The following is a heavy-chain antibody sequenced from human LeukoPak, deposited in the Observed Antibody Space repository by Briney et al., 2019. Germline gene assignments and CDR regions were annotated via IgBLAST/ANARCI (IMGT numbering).Heavy chain of an antibody. CDR3: ARDGYSNAWASIFFDY. J-gene: IGHJ4*02. CDR1: GYTFTNYY. V-gene: IGHV1-46*01. Sequence: ASVKVSCKASGYTFTNYYMHWVRQAPGQGLEWMGLIKPSGGSTTYAQQFQGRVTMTRDSSTGTVYLELRSLTSGDTAVYYCARDGYSNAWASIFFDYWGQGTLVTVSS. CDR2: IKPSGGST. D-gene: IGHD6-19*01.